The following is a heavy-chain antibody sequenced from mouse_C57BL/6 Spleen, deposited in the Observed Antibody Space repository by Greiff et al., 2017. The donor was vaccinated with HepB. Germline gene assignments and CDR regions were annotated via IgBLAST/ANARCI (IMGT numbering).Heavy chain of an antibody. Sequence: QVQLQQPGAELVMPGASVKLSCKASGYTFTSYWMHWVKQRPGQGLEWIGEIDPSDSYTNYNQKFKGKSTLTVDKSSSTAYMQLSSLTSEDSAVYYCARSIYYYGRSLRYWYFDVWGTGTTVTVSS. V-gene: IGHV1-69*01. CDR3: ARSIYYYGRSLRYWYFDV. CDR1: GYTFTSYW. J-gene: IGHJ1*03. D-gene: IGHD1-1*01. CDR2: IDPSDSYT.